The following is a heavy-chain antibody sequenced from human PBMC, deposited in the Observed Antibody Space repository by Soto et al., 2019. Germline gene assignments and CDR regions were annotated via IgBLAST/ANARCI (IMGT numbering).Heavy chain of an antibody. CDR2: IYYSGST. V-gene: IGHV4-59*01. Sequence: SETLSLTCTVSGGSISSYYWSWIRQPPGKGLEWIGYIYYSGSTNYNPSLKSRVTISVDTSKNQFSLKLSSVTAADTAVYYCARTARYFYLPNYYYYGRDVWGQGTTVTVSS. CDR3: ARTARYFYLPNYYYYGRDV. CDR1: GGSISSYY. D-gene: IGHD3-9*01. J-gene: IGHJ6*02.